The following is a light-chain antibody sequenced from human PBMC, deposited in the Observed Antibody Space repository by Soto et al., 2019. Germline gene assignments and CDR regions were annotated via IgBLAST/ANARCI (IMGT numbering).Light chain of an antibody. CDR1: QTVGSD. J-gene: IGKJ4*01. Sequence: EIVMTQSPATLAVSPGERVTLSCRASQTVGSDLAWYQQKAGQAPRLLIYGASTRATAIPARFSGSGSGTEFTLTISNLQSEDFTVYYCQQYNNWPLTFGGGTKVDIK. V-gene: IGKV3-15*01. CDR2: GAS. CDR3: QQYNNWPLT.